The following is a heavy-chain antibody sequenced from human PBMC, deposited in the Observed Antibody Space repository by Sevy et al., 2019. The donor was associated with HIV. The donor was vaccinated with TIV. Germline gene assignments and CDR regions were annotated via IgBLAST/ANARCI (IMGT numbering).Heavy chain of an antibody. V-gene: IGHV3-64D*06. Sequence: GGSLRLSCSASGFTFSSYPMHWVRQAPGKGLEYVSLISGNGGSTYYADSVKGRFTISRDNFKKTLYLQMSSLRAEDTAVYYCVTRGGLVGATDFDYWGRGTRVTVSS. D-gene: IGHD1-26*01. CDR2: ISGNGGST. CDR1: GFTFSSYP. J-gene: IGHJ4*02. CDR3: VTRGGLVGATDFDY.